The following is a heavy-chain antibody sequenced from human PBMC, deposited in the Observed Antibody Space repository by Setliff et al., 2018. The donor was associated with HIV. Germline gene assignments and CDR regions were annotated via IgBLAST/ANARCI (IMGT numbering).Heavy chain of an antibody. D-gene: IGHD3-22*01. CDR1: GFFFSDHY. J-gene: IGHJ4*02. Sequence: PGGSLRLSCAVSGFFFSDHYMSWIRQAPGKGLEWVSYISFSGNTIYYRDSVRGRFTIARDNARNSLYLQMNSLKADDTAVYYCARAGRDSEGNYNMDYWGQGTLVTVSS. CDR3: ARAGRDSEGNYNMDY. V-gene: IGHV3-11*01. CDR2: ISFSGNTI.